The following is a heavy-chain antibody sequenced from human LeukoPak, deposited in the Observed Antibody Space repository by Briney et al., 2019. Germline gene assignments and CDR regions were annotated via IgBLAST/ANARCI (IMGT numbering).Heavy chain of an antibody. J-gene: IGHJ4*02. Sequence: GGSLRLSCAASGFTFSSYGMSWIRQAPGKGLEWVSDISSSSSYTNYADSVKGRFTISRDNAKNSLYLQMNSLRAEDTAVYYCAREPRSSNYYDSSGYSDYWGQGTLVTVSS. V-gene: IGHV3-11*05. CDR3: AREPRSSNYYDSSGYSDY. D-gene: IGHD3-22*01. CDR1: GFTFSSYG. CDR2: ISSSSSYT.